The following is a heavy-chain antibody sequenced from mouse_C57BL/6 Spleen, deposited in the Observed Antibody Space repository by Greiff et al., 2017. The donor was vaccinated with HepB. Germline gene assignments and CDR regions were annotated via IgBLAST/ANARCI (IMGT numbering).Heavy chain of an antibody. Sequence: VQLQQPGAELVKPGASVKLSCKASGYTFTSYWMHWVKQRPGRGLEWIGRIDPNSGGTKYNEKFKSKATLTVDKPSSTAYMQLSSLTSEDSAVYYCARSGTTVVAPDWFAYWGQGTLVTVSA. J-gene: IGHJ3*01. CDR3: ARSGTTVVAPDWFAY. V-gene: IGHV1-72*01. D-gene: IGHD1-1*01. CDR2: IDPNSGGT. CDR1: GYTFTSYW.